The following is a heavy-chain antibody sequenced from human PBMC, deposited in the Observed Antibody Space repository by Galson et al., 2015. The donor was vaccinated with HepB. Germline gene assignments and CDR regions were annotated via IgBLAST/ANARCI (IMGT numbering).Heavy chain of an antibody. CDR3: ARSFKAISVADWADY. Sequence: SVKVSCKASGYTFTNYGISWVRQAPGQGLEWMGWISAYNGNTNYAQKLQGRVTMATDTSTTTAYMELRSLRSDDTAVYFCARSFKAISVADWADYWGQGTLVTVSS. V-gene: IGHV1-18*04. D-gene: IGHD6-19*01. CDR1: GYTFTNYG. CDR2: ISAYNGNT. J-gene: IGHJ4*02.